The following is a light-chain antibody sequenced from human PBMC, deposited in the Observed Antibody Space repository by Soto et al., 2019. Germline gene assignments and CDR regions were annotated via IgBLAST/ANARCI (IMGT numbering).Light chain of an antibody. CDR1: QNIRTN. V-gene: IGKV3-15*01. CDR2: HSS. CDR3: QQYDSWPRT. Sequence: EIVMSQSPPTQSESPGERGNLSCRTSQNIRTNLAWYQQRPGQPPSLLIYHSSITATGIPARFSGGGSGTEFFLTLSSLQSEDFAVYHCQQYDSWPRTFGQGTKVDIK. J-gene: IGKJ1*01.